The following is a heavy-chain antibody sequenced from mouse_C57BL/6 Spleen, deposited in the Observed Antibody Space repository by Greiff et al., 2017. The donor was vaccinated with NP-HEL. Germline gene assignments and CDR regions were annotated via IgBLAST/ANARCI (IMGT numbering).Heavy chain of an antibody. V-gene: IGHV1-54*01. D-gene: IGHD2-1*01. CDR1: GYAFTNYL. Sequence: VQLQQSGAELVRPGTSVKVSCKASGYAFTNYLIEWVKQRPGQGLEWIGVINPGSGGTNYNEKFKGKATLTADKSSSTAYMQLSSLTSEDSAVYFCARRRYGNYADYAMDYWGQGTSVTVSS. CDR3: ARRRYGNYADYAMDY. CDR2: INPGSGGT. J-gene: IGHJ4*01.